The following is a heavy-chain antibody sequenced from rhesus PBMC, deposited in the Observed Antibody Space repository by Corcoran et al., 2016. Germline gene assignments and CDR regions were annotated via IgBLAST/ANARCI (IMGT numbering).Heavy chain of an antibody. Sequence: QVKLQQWGEGLVKPSETLSLTCAVYGGSITGYYWSWIRQPPGKGLEWIGNIDGNTPSTNSNPPRNNRVTISKDTSKNQFSLKLSSVTAADTAVYYCARDGMGYCTSTTCYLHNRFDVWGPGVLVTVSS. CDR3: ARDGMGYCTSTTCYLHNRFDV. D-gene: IGHD2-2*01. J-gene: IGHJ5-1*01. CDR2: IDGNTPST. V-gene: IGHV4-73*01. CDR1: GGSITGYY.